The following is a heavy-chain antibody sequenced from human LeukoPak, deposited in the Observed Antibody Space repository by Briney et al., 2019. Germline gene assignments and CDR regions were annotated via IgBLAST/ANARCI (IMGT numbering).Heavy chain of an antibody. CDR3: ARGAGYCSSTSCYPYSSSWYGYFDY. CDR2: ISAYNGNT. CDR1: GYTFTSYG. J-gene: IGHJ4*02. Sequence: ASVKVSCKASGYTFTSYGISWVRQAPGQGLEWMGWISAYNGNTNYAQKFQGRVTMTRDTSTSTVYMELSSLRSEDTAVYYCARGAGYCSSTSCYPYSSSWYGYFDYWGQGTLVTVSS. D-gene: IGHD2-2*01. V-gene: IGHV1-18*01.